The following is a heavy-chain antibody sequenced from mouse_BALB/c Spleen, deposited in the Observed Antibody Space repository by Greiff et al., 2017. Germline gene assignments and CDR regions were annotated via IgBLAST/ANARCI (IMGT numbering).Heavy chain of an antibody. CDR2: IYPGDGDT. V-gene: IGHV1-80*01. D-gene: IGHD1-1*01. J-gene: IGHJ1*01. Sequence: VQLQQSGAELVRPGSSVKISCKASGYAFSSYWMNWVKQRPGQGLEWIGQIYPGDGDTNYNGKFKGKATLTADKSSSTAYMQLSSLTSEDSAVYFCARSDGSSHWYFDVWGAGTTVTVSS. CDR3: ARSDGSSHWYFDV. CDR1: GYAFSSYW.